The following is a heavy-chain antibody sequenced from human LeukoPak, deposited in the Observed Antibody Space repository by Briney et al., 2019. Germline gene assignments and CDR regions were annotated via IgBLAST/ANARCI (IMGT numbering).Heavy chain of an antibody. Sequence: GESLKISCKGSGYSFTSYWISWVRQMPGKGLEWRGRIDPSDSYTNYSPSFQGHVTISADKSISTAYLQWSSLKASDTAMYYCARRVNTMVRGVIFNWFDPWGQGTLVTVSS. J-gene: IGHJ5*02. V-gene: IGHV5-10-1*01. CDR3: ARRVNTMVRGVIFNWFDP. CDR2: IDPSDSYT. D-gene: IGHD3-10*01. CDR1: GYSFTSYW.